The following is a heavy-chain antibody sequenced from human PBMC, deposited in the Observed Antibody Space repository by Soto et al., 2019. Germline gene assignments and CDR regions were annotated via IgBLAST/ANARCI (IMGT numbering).Heavy chain of an antibody. CDR1: GGSISSGAYY. Sequence: SETLSLTYTVSGGSISSGAYYWSWIRQHPGKGLEWIGYIYYSGSTYYNPSLKSRVTISVDTSKNQFSLKLSSVTAADTAVYYCARGNGPHFDYWGQGTLVTVSS. CDR2: IYYSGST. D-gene: IGHD4-4*01. J-gene: IGHJ4*02. V-gene: IGHV4-31*03. CDR3: ARGNGPHFDY.